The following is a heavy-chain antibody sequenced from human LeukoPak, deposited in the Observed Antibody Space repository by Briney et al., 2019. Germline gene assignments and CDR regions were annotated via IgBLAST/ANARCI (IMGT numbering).Heavy chain of an antibody. D-gene: IGHD2-15*01. CDR1: GFTFGSYA. CDR2: ISYDGSNK. Sequence: GGSLRLSCAASGFTFGSYAMHWVRQAPGKGLEWVAVISYDGSNKYYADSVKGRFTISRDNSKNTLYLQMNSLRAEDTAVYYCAVAATWDPQYDYWGQGTLVTVSS. V-gene: IGHV3-30*04. J-gene: IGHJ4*02. CDR3: AVAATWDPQYDY.